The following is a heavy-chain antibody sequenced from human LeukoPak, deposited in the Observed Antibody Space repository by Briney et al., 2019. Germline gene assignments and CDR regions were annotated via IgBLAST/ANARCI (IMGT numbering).Heavy chain of an antibody. CDR2: IKSKTDGGTT. V-gene: IGHV3-15*01. CDR3: TTGIETLYDYVWGSYRYFDY. D-gene: IGHD3-16*02. CDR1: GFTFSNAW. J-gene: IGHJ4*02. Sequence: TPGGSLRLSCAASGFTFSNAWMSWVRQAPGKGLEWVGRIKSKTDGGTTDYAAPVKGRFTISRDDSKNTLYLQMNSLKTEDTAVYYCTTGIETLYDYVWGSYRYFDYWGQGTLVTVSS.